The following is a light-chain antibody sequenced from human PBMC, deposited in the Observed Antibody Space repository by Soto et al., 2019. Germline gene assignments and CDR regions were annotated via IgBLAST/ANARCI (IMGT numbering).Light chain of an antibody. CDR2: QDS. Sequence: SYELTQPPSVSVSPGQTASITCSGDKLGDKYACWYQQKPGQSPVLVIYQDSKRTSGIPERFSGSNSGNTATLTISETQAMDEADYYCQAWDSSLGVFGTGTKVTVL. J-gene: IGLJ1*01. V-gene: IGLV3-1*01. CDR3: QAWDSSLGV. CDR1: KLGDKY.